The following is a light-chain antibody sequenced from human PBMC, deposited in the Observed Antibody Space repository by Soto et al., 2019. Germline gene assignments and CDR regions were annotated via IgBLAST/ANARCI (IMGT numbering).Light chain of an antibody. CDR1: QSVRSN. V-gene: IGKV3-15*01. J-gene: IGKJ1*01. CDR2: GAS. Sequence: EIVMMQSPATLSVSPGERATLFCRASQSVRSNLAWYQQKPGQAPRLLIYGASTRATGITARFSGSGSGTEFTFTISSLQSEDFAIYYCQQYNNWPPAWTFGQGTKVEIK. CDR3: QQYNNWPPAWT.